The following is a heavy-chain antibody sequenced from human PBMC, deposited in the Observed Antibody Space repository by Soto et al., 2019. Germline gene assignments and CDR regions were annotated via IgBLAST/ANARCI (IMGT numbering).Heavy chain of an antibody. CDR1: GFSFRNTW. CDR2: IKTKTDAGTT. CDR3: TTEEH. D-gene: IGHD1-1*01. V-gene: IGHV3-15*07. J-gene: IGHJ4*02. Sequence: EVQLVESGGGLVKPGGSLRLSCAASGFSFRNTWMNWVRQAPGKGLEWVGRIKTKTDAGTTDYAAPVKGRFTISRDDSKNTLYLQMNSLKIEDTAVYYCTTEEHWGQGTLVTVSS.